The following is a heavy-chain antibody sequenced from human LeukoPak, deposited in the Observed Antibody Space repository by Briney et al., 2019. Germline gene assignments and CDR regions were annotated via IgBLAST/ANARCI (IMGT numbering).Heavy chain of an antibody. V-gene: IGHV4-39*07. CDR2: IYYSGST. CDR1: GGSIGSSSYY. D-gene: IGHD6-13*01. J-gene: IGHJ4*02. Sequence: PSETLSLTCTVSGGSIGSSSYYWGWIRQPPGKGLEWIGSIYYSGSTYYNPSLKSRVTISVDTSKNQFSLKLSSVTAADTAVYYCARDINRFSAADYWGQGTLVTVSS. CDR3: ARDINRFSAADY.